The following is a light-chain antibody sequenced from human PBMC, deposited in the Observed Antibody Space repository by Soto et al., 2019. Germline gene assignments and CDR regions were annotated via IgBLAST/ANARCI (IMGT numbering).Light chain of an antibody. V-gene: IGKV3-20*01. CDR3: QQFDSSVT. CDR1: QRVSSTF. Sequence: EIVLTQSPGSLSLSPGERATLSCRASQRVSSTFFPWYQQRPGQAPRLLMYGASSRATGIPERFSGSGSGTDFSLTISRLEPQDFAVYYCQQFDSSVTFGQGTKVEIK. J-gene: IGKJ1*01. CDR2: GAS.